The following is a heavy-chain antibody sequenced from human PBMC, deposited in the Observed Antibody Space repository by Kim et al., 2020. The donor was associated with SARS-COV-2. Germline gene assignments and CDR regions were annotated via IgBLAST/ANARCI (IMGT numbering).Heavy chain of an antibody. CDR2: ISGDGGST. CDR3: AKDLLWYQLLPGGGMDV. CDR1: GFTFDDYA. D-gene: IGHD2-2*01. J-gene: IGHJ6*02. Sequence: GGSLRLSCAASGFTFDDYAMHWVRQAPGKGLEWVSLISGDGGSTYYADSVKGRFTISRDNSKNSLYLQMNSLRTEDTALYYCAKDLLWYQLLPGGGMDVWGQGTTVTVSS. V-gene: IGHV3-43*02.